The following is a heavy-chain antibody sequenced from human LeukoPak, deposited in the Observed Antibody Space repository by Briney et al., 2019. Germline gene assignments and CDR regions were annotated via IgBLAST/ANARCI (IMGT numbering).Heavy chain of an antibody. V-gene: IGHV3-48*04. CDR3: ARTSSALLDY. CDR1: GFTFSSYS. D-gene: IGHD3-16*01. Sequence: GGSLRLSCAASGFTFSSYSMNWVRQAPGKGLEWISYISASGSSIQYADSVKGRFTISRDNAKNSLFLQMNSLRAEDTAVYYCARTSSALLDYWGQGTLVTVSS. CDR2: ISASGSSI. J-gene: IGHJ4*02.